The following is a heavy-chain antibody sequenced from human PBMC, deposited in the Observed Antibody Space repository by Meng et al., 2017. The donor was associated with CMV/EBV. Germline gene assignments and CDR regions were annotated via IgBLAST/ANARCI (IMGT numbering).Heavy chain of an antibody. CDR1: GGSIRSGGYY. J-gene: IGHJ5*02. V-gene: IGHV4-31*02. CDR2: IYYSGST. CDR3: ARTGIAAAGHNWFDP. Sequence: GGSIRSGGYYWSWIRQHPGKGVEWIGYIYYSGSTYYNPSLKSRVTISVDTSKNQFSLKLSSVTAADTAVYYCARTGIAAAGHNWFDPWGQGTLVTVSS. D-gene: IGHD6-13*01.